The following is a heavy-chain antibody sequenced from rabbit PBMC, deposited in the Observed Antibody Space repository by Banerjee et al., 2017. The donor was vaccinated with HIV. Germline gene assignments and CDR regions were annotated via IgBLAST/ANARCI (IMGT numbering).Heavy chain of an antibody. V-gene: IGHV1S40*01. J-gene: IGHJ4*01. Sequence: QSLEESGGDLVKPGASLTLTCTASGFSFSSSYFMCWVRQAPGKGLEWIACIYTSNGATYYASWVNGRFTISRSTSLNTVTLQMTSLTAADTAAYFCARDVSGSGWYSFGLWGPGTLVTVS. CDR2: IYTSNGAT. CDR3: ARDVSGSGWYSFGL. D-gene: IGHD1-1*01. CDR1: GFSFSSSYF.